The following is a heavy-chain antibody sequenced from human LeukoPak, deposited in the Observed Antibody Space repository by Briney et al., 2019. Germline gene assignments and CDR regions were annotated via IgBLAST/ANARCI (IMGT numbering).Heavy chain of an antibody. CDR2: IYYSGST. V-gene: IGHV4-59*01. J-gene: IGHJ4*02. CDR1: GASISSWY. CDR3: ARDQSGSYYDY. D-gene: IGHD1-26*01. Sequence: SETLSLTCTVTGASISSWYWSWIRQPPGKGLEWIGYIYYSGSTNYNPSLKSRVTISVDTSKNQFSLKLSSMTAADTAVYYCARDQSGSYYDYWGQGTLVTVSS.